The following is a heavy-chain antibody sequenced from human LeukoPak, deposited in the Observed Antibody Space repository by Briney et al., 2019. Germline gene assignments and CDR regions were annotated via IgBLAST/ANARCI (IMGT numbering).Heavy chain of an antibody. J-gene: IGHJ6*03. V-gene: IGHV1-2*02. CDR3: ARRYSYGLPVRYYYYMDV. D-gene: IGHD5-18*01. Sequence: ASVKVSCKASGYTFTGYYMHWVRQAPGQGLEWMGWINPNSGGTNYAQKFQGRVTMTRDTSISTAYMELSRLKSDDTAVYYCARRYSYGLPVRYYYYMDVWGKGTTVTVSS. CDR2: INPNSGGT. CDR1: GYTFTGYY.